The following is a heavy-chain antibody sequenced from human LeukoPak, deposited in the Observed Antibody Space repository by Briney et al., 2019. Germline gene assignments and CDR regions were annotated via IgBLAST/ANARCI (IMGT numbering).Heavy chain of an antibody. CDR2: ISNNGGYT. V-gene: IGHV3-23*01. J-gene: IGHJ4*02. CDR3: AKQLGYCSGGSCYFPY. D-gene: IGHD2-15*01. CDR1: GFTFSSSA. Sequence: GGSLRLSCAASGFTFSSSAMSWVRQAPGKGLEWVSAISNNGGYTYYADSVQGRFTISRDNSKSTLCLQMNSLRAEDTAVYYCAKQLGYCSGGSCYFPYWGQGTLVTVSS.